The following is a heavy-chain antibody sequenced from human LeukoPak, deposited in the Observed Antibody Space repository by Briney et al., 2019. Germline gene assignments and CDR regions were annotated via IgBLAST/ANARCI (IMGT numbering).Heavy chain of an antibody. D-gene: IGHD1-20*01. Sequence: SETLSLTCSVSGVSITTSGFYYTWIRQPPGKGLEWLGCIYQSGGSFYNPSLKSRVTISIDRPNNQLSLKMTSVTAADTAVYYCARGTNPLYNWQHEGFDYWGQGTLIAVSS. CDR2: IYQSGGS. J-gene: IGHJ4*02. CDR1: GVSITTSGFY. CDR3: ARGTNPLYNWQHEGFDY. V-gene: IGHV4-30-2*01.